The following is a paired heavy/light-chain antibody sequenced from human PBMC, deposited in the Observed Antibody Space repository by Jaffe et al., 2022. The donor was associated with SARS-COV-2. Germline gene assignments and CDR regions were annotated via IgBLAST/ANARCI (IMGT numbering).Light chain of an antibody. Sequence: QSVLTQPPSVSGAPGQRVTISCTGSSSNIGAGYDVHWYQQLPGTAPKLLIYGNSNRPSGVPDRFSGSKSGTSASLAISGLQAEDEADYYCQSYDSSLVWVFGGGTKLTVL. CDR3: QSYDSSLVWV. V-gene: IGLV1-40*01. CDR2: GNS. CDR1: SSNIGAGYD. J-gene: IGLJ3*02.
Heavy chain of an antibody. CDR2: INAGNGNT. Sequence: QVQLVQSGAEVKKPGASVKVSCKASGYTFTSYAMHWVRQAPGQRLEWMGWINAGNGNTKYSQKFQGRVTITRDTSASTAYMELSSLRSEDTAVYYCARDSSYSSSWYKNPPGNNYMDVWGKGTTVTVSS. CDR1: GYTFTSYA. V-gene: IGHV1-3*01. CDR3: ARDSSYSSSWYKNPPGNNYMDV. J-gene: IGHJ6*03. D-gene: IGHD6-13*01.